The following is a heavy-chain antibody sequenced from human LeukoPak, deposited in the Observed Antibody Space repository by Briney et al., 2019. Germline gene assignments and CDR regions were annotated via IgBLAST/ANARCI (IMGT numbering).Heavy chain of an antibody. J-gene: IGHJ4*02. V-gene: IGHV3-30*04. CDR2: ISYDGSNK. CDR1: GFTFSGYA. D-gene: IGHD2-2*01. CDR3: VRVGATGRIPTVMRGGPYFAY. Sequence: GGSLRLSCAASGFTFSGYALHWVRQAPGKGLEWVAVISYDGSNKYYADSVKGRFTISRDNSENTLYLQMNSLRAEDTAVYYCVRVGATGRIPTVMRGGPYFAYWGQGTLVTVSS.